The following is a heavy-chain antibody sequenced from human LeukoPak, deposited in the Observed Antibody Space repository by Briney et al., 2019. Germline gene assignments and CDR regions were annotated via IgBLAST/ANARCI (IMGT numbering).Heavy chain of an antibody. Sequence: GGSLRLSCAASGFTFSTYAMSWVRQAPGEGLEWVSAISPSGDVTFHADSVRGRFTISRDNSKNTLYLHMNSLRAEDTAVYYCAKEPHSGVVTSFDYWGQGALVTVSS. J-gene: IGHJ4*02. CDR2: ISPSGDVT. CDR1: GFTFSTYA. V-gene: IGHV3-23*01. D-gene: IGHD3-3*01. CDR3: AKEPHSGVVTSFDY.